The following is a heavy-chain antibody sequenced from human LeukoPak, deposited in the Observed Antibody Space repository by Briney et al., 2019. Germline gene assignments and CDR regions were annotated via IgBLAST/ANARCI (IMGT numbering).Heavy chain of an antibody. CDR3: ARLDGITSMGNYYYYMDV. Sequence: SETLSLTCTVSGYFISSGYYWGWIRQPPGKGLEWIGHIYYSGSTKYNPSLKSRVTISVDTSKNQFSLNLSSVTAADTAMYYCARLDGITSMGNYYYYMDVWGKGTTVTVSS. D-gene: IGHD5-18*01. J-gene: IGHJ6*03. CDR1: GYFISSGYY. V-gene: IGHV4-61*08. CDR2: IYYSGST.